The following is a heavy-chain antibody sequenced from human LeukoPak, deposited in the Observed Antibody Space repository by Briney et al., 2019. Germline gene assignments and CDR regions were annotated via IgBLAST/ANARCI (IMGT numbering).Heavy chain of an antibody. CDR3: ARHITVTYDAFDL. V-gene: IGHV4-59*08. D-gene: IGHD6-19*01. CDR1: GGSITGYY. CDR2: VFYSGGT. J-gene: IGHJ3*01. Sequence: PSETLSLTCTVSGGSITGYYWSWIRQPPGKGLEGIGYVFYSGGTLYNPSVNSRVSISVDTSKTQCALKLTSVTAADTAVYYCARHITVTYDAFDLWGRGTMVTVSS.